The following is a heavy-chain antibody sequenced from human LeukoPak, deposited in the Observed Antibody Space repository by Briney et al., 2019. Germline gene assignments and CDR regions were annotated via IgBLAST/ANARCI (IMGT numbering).Heavy chain of an antibody. CDR1: GFTFSSYG. CDR3: AKPTRGSGSFLIDF. J-gene: IGHJ4*02. D-gene: IGHD1-26*01. Sequence: GGSLRLSCAASGFTFSSYGMHLARQAPGKGLEWVAVIWNDGSDKYYADSVKGRFTISGDNSKNTLYLQMNSLRAEDTAVYYCAKPTRGSGSFLIDFWGQGTLVTVSS. CDR2: IWNDGSDK. V-gene: IGHV3-33*06.